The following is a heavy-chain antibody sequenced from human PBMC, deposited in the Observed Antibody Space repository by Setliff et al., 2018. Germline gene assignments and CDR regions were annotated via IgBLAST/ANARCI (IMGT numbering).Heavy chain of an antibody. CDR2: TYHSGST. D-gene: IGHD5-18*01. V-gene: IGHV4-38-2*02. Sequence: PSETLSLTCTVSGYSISSGYYWGWIRQPPGKGLEWIGSTYHSGSTDYNPSLKSRVTISVDTSKNQFSLKLSSVTAADTAVYYCARGLVDTPMAPFDYWGQGTLVTVSS. CDR1: GYSISSGYY. J-gene: IGHJ4*02. CDR3: ARGLVDTPMAPFDY.